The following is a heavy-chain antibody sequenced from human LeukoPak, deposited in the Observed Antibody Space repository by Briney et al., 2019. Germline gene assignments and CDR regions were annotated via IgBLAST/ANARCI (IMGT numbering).Heavy chain of an antibody. CDR3: ARDTNYYGSGSSDY. V-gene: IGHV3-21*01. CDR1: GFTFSSYN. CDR2: ISSSSNFI. Sequence: SGGSLRLSCAASGFTFSSYNMNWVRQAPGKGLEWVSSISSSSNFIYYADSVKGRFTISRDNSKNTQYLQMNSLRAEDTAVYYCARDTNYYGSGSSDYWGQGTLVTVSS. J-gene: IGHJ4*02. D-gene: IGHD3-10*01.